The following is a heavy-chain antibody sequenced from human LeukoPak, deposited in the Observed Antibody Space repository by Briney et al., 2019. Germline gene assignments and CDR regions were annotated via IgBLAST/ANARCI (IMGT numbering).Heavy chain of an antibody. Sequence: SETLSLTCTVSGGSISSDYWNWIRQTPGKGLEWIGYIYYSGSTNYNPSLKSRVTISADRSKNQFSLKLSSVTAADTAVYYCARGRWGYCSSTSCYRGPNWFDPWGQGTLVTVSS. CDR1: GGSISSDY. V-gene: IGHV4-59*12. D-gene: IGHD2-2*02. CDR3: ARGRWGYCSSTSCYRGPNWFDP. CDR2: IYYSGST. J-gene: IGHJ5*02.